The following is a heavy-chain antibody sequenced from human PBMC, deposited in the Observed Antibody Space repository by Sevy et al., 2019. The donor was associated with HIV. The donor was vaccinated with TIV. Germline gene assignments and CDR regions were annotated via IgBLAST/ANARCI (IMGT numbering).Heavy chain of an antibody. D-gene: IGHD5-18*01. CDR3: ARQMRSYVGDAFDI. CDR1: GGSISSYY. J-gene: IGHJ3*02. Sequence: SETLSLTCTVSGGSISSYYWSWIRQPPGKGLEWIGYIYYSGSTNYNPSLKSRVTISVDTSKNQFSLKLSSVTAADTAVYYCARQMRSYVGDAFDIWGQGTMVTVSS. V-gene: IGHV4-59*08. CDR2: IYYSGST.